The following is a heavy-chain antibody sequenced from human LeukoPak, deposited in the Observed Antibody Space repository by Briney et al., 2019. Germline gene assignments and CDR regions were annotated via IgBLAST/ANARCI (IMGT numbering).Heavy chain of an antibody. CDR3: ARGKSHDSLDY. D-gene: IGHD3-16*01. Sequence: SETLSLTCAVYGGSFSGYYWSWIRQPPGKGLEWIGEINHSGSTNYNPSLKSRVTISVDTSKNQFSLKLSSVTAADTAVYYCARGKSHDSLDYWGQGTLVTVSS. CDR2: INHSGST. V-gene: IGHV4-34*01. J-gene: IGHJ4*02. CDR1: GGSFSGYY.